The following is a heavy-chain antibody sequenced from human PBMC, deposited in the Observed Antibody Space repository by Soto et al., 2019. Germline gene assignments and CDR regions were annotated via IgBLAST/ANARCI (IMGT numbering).Heavy chain of an antibody. CDR1: GFTFSSYA. Sequence: GGSLRLSCAASGFTFSSYAMSWVRQAPGKGLEWVSAISGSGGSTYYADSVKGRFTISRDNSKNTLYLQMNSLRAEDTAVYYCAKDGTYYYDSSGYGYWGQGTLVTVSS. V-gene: IGHV3-23*01. CDR3: AKDGTYYYDSSGYGY. J-gene: IGHJ4*02. CDR2: ISGSGGST. D-gene: IGHD3-22*01.